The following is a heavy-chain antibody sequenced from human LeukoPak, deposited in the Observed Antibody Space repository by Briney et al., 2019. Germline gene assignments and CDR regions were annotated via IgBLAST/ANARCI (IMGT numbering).Heavy chain of an antibody. Sequence: GASVKVSCKASGYTFTDYYMHWVRQAPGQGLGWMGWINPNSGDTDYAQRFQGRVTMTWDTTISTAFMDLSRLTSDDTAVYYCARDRGRISDYYVSGRSLHYSMDVWGKGTTVTVSS. J-gene: IGHJ6*03. V-gene: IGHV1-2*02. D-gene: IGHD3-10*01. CDR3: ARDRGRISDYYVSGRSLHYSMDV. CDR2: INPNSGDT. CDR1: GYTFTDYY.